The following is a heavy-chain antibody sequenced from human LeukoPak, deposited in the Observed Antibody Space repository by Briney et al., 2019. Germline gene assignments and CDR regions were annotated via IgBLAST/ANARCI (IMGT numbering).Heavy chain of an antibody. CDR3: ARDPGGGGTFDI. V-gene: IGHV1-69*06. D-gene: IGHD3-16*01. CDR1: GGTFSSYA. Sequence: SVKVSCKASGGTFSSYAISWVRQAPGQGLEWMGGIIPIFGTANYAQKFQGRVTITADKSTSTAYMELSSLRSEDTAVYYCARDPGGGGTFDIWGQGTMVTVSS. J-gene: IGHJ3*02. CDR2: IIPIFGTA.